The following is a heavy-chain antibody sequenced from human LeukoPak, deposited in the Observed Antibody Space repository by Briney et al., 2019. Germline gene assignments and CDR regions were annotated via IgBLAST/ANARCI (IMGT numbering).Heavy chain of an antibody. CDR3: ATDTGYYDSSGYYLYDAFDI. CDR2: FDPEDGET. J-gene: IGHJ3*02. D-gene: IGHD3-22*01. V-gene: IGHV1-24*01. Sequence: GASVTVSCKVSGYTLTELSMHWVRQAPGKGLEWMGGFDPEDGETIYAQKFQGRVTMTEDTSTDTAYMELSSLRSEDTAVYYCATDTGYYDSSGYYLYDAFDIWGQGTMVTVSS. CDR1: GYTLTELS.